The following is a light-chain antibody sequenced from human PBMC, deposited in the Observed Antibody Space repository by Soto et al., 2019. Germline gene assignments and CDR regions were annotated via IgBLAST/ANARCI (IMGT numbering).Light chain of an antibody. J-gene: IGKJ2*01. CDR2: WAS. Sequence: DIVMTQSPDSLAVSVDERATINCKSSQSVLYSSNNKNYLAWYQQKPGQPPKLLIYWASTRESGVPDRFSGSESGTDFTLTISSLQAEDVAVYYCQQYYSTPPYTFGQGTKLEIK. CDR1: QSVLYSSNNKNY. CDR3: QQYYSTPPYT. V-gene: IGKV4-1*01.